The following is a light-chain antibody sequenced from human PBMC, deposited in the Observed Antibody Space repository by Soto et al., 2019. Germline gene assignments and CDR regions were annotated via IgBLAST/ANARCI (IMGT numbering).Light chain of an antibody. CDR1: SDDIGANNY. Sequence: QSALTQPASVSGSPGQSITISCTGTSDDIGANNYVSWYQHHPGKAPKILIYEAANRPSGISHRFSGSKSGNTASLTISGLHAEDEADYFCTSYTSASTLVFGGRTKLTVL. CDR3: TSYTSASTLV. CDR2: EAA. V-gene: IGLV2-14*01. J-gene: IGLJ2*01.